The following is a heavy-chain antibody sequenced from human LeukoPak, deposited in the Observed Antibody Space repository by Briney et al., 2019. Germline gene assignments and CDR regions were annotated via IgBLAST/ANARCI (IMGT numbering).Heavy chain of an antibody. J-gene: IGHJ4*03. D-gene: IGHD5-24*01. CDR2: IDHRGDT. CDR3: ARGATISETGYFDF. V-gene: IGHV4-34*01. CDR1: GGFFSRYY. Sequence: SETLSLTCAVYGGFFSRYYWSWIRQSPGKGLEWIAEIDHRGDTNYNPSVKSRVTISVDTSKNQFSLKVRSVSASDTAVYYFARGATISETGYFDFWGQGTPVTVSS.